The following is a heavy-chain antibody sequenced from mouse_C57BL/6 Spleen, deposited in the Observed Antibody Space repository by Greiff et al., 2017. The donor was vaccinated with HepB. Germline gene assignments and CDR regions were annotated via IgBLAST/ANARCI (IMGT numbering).Heavy chain of an antibody. CDR2: IDPEDGDT. CDR3: TNSYGSSSYWYFDV. Sequence: EVQLQQSGAELVRPGASVKLSCTASGFNIKDYYMHWVKQRPEQGLEWIGRIDPEDGDTEYAPKCQGKATMTADTSSNTAYLQLSSLTSEDTAVYYCTNSYGSSSYWYFDVWGTGTTVTVSS. D-gene: IGHD1-1*01. CDR1: GFNIKDYY. J-gene: IGHJ1*03. V-gene: IGHV14-1*01.